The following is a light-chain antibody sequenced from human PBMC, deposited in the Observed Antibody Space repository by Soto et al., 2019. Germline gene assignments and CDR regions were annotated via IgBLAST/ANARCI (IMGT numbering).Light chain of an antibody. Sequence: DIEMTQSPSSLSASVGDRVTITCRASLGIIDYLAWYQQKPGKVPKLLIYAASTLQTGVPSRFIGSGSRTDFTLTISNLQPEDVATYYCQKYNRAPLTFGGGTKVEIK. CDR1: LGIIDY. V-gene: IGKV1-27*01. CDR2: AAS. CDR3: QKYNRAPLT. J-gene: IGKJ4*01.